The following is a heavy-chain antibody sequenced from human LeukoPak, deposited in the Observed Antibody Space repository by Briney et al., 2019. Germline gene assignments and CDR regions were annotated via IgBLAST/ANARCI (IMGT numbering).Heavy chain of an antibody. Sequence: GGSLRLSCAASGFTFSSYAMSWVRQAPGKGLEWVSGIVGSGVTTYYADSVKGRFTISRDNSKNTLYLHMNGLRVEDTAIYYCARDERSIQFNYWGQGTLVTVSS. D-gene: IGHD5-18*01. CDR2: IVGSGVTT. CDR1: GFTFSSYA. CDR3: ARDERSIQFNY. V-gene: IGHV3-23*01. J-gene: IGHJ4*02.